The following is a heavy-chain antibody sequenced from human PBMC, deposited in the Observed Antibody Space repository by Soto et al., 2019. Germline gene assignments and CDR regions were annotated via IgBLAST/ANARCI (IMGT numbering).Heavy chain of an antibody. V-gene: IGHV3-11*01. J-gene: IGHJ5*02. CDR3: ARQVVVVVAATPAAGWFDP. Sequence: QVQLVESGGGLVKPGVSLRLSCAASGFTFSDYYMSWIRQAPGKGLEWVSYISSSGSTIYYADSVKGRFTISRDNAKXXLXXQMNSLRAEDTAVYYCARQVVVVVAATPAAGWFDPWGQGTLVTVSS. CDR1: GFTFSDYY. D-gene: IGHD2-15*01. CDR2: ISSSGSTI.